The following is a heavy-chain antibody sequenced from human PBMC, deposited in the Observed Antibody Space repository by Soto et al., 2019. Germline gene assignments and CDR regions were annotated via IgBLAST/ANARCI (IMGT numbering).Heavy chain of an antibody. D-gene: IGHD3-16*01. Sequence: EVQLVESGGGLVKPGGSLRLSCAASGFTFSIYSMNWVRQAPGKGLEWVSSISSRSSYIYYADSVKGRFTSSRDNAKNSLYMQMNSLRAEDTAVYYCARGDVGDYYGMDVWGQGTTVTVCS. V-gene: IGHV3-21*01. CDR2: ISSRSSYI. J-gene: IGHJ6*02. CDR1: GFTFSIYS. CDR3: ARGDVGDYYGMDV.